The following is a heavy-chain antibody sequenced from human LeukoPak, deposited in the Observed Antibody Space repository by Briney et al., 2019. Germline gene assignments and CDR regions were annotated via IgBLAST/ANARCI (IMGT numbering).Heavy chain of an antibody. D-gene: IGHD6-13*01. V-gene: IGHV4-59*01. CDR3: ARAKYSSSWYPFHWFDP. CDR1: GGSISSYY. CDR2: IYYSGST. Sequence: SETLSLTCTVSGGSISSYYWSWIRQPPGKGLEWIGYIYYSGSTNYNPSLKSRVTISVDTSKNQFSLKLSSDTAADTAVYYCARAKYSSSWYPFHWFDPWGQGTLVTVSS. J-gene: IGHJ5*02.